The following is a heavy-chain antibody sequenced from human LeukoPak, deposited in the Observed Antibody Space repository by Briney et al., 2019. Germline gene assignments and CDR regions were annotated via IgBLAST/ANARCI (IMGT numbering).Heavy chain of an antibody. V-gene: IGHV4-59*01. D-gene: IGHD3-22*01. J-gene: IGHJ4*02. CDR3: ARYYGSSGYAFDY. Sequence: SSETLSLTCTVSGGSISSYYWSWIRQPPGKGLEWIGYIYYSGSTNYNPSLKSRVTISVDTSKNQFSLKLSSVTAADTAVYYCARYYGSSGYAFDYWGQGTLVTVSS. CDR1: GGSISSYY. CDR2: IYYSGST.